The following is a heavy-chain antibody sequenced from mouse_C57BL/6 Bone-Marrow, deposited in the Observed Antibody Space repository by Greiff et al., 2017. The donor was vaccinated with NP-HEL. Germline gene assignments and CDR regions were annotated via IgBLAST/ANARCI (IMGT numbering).Heavy chain of an antibody. CDR1: GYTFTDHE. CDR3: TRRIPYYYGSSYAMDY. Sequence: VQLQQSGAELVRPGASVTLSCKASGYTFTDHEMHWVKQTPVHGLEWIGAIDPETGGTAYNQKFKGKAILTADKSSSTAYMELRSLTSEDSAVYYCTRRIPYYYGSSYAMDYWGQGTSVTVSS. J-gene: IGHJ4*01. CDR2: IDPETGGT. D-gene: IGHD1-1*01. V-gene: IGHV1-15*01.